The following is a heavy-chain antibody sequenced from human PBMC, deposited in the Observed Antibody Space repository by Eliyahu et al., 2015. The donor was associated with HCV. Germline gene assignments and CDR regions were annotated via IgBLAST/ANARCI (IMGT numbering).Heavy chain of an antibody. Sequence: EVFLEQSAAEAKKPGESLRISCKASGYSFRGYWIGWVRLRPGKGLEWIGMIHPADSDTIYSPSVQGRVTISVDTSLNTAYLQWRSLTASDTGLYYCARPAYSNWFHSFDFWGQGTLLTVSS. J-gene: IGHJ4*02. CDR2: IHPADSDT. CDR3: ARPAYSNWFHSFDF. D-gene: IGHD4-11*01. CDR1: GYSFRGYW. V-gene: IGHV5-51*01.